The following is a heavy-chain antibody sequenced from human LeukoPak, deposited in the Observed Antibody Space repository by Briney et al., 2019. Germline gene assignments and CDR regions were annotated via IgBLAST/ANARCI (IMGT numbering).Heavy chain of an antibody. V-gene: IGHV3-30*18. CDR3: AKDPILRSAAATPIWFDP. CDR2: ISYDGSNK. CDR1: GFTFSSYG. D-gene: IGHD2-15*01. J-gene: IGHJ5*02. Sequence: GGSLRLSCAASGFTFSSYGMHWVRQAPGKGLEWVAVISYDGSNKYYADSVKGRFTISRDNSKNTLYLQMNSLRAEDTAVYYCAKDPILRSAAATPIWFDPWGQGTLVTVPS.